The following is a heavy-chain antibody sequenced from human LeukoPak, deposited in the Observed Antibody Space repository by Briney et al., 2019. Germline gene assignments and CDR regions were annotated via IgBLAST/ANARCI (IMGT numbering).Heavy chain of an antibody. CDR3: AMGRGGSYSEINH. CDR1: GFTFSNYP. Sequence: GRSLRLSCAASGFTFSNYPMHWLRQTPGKGLEWVALISYDVGIKFYADSVKGRFTISRDNSKNTLYLQVNSLRVEDTGVYYCAMGRGGSYSEINHWGQGTLVTVSS. CDR2: ISYDVGIK. V-gene: IGHV3-30-3*01. D-gene: IGHD1-26*01. J-gene: IGHJ5*02.